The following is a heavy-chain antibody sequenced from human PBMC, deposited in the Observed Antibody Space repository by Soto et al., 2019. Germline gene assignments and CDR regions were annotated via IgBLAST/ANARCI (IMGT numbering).Heavy chain of an antibody. CDR1: GYTFPNYG. J-gene: IGHJ1*01. D-gene: IGHD5-12*01. CDR3: ARGQGANGYDSQLDH. Sequence: SVKVSCKASGYTFPNYGINWVRQAPGQGLEWMGWISAFNGKTIYAQRFQGKFTMTTDTSATIAYMALRRLESDDTAVYYCARGQGANGYDSQLDHCGARTLVTVS. V-gene: IGHV1-18*01. CDR2: ISAFNGKT.